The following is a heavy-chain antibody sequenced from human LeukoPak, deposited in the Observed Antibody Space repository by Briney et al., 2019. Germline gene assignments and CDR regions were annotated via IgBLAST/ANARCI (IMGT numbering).Heavy chain of an antibody. CDR2: ISYDGGNK. CDR1: GFTFNRYA. V-gene: IGHV3-30-3*01. CDR3: ARVIVVASPYGMDI. J-gene: IGHJ6*02. Sequence: PGGSLRLSCAASGFTFNRYAIHWVRQAPGKGLEWVALISYDGGNKDYADSVKGRFTISRDNSKNTLYLQMNSLRAEDTAVYYCARVIVVASPYGMDIWGQGTTVTVSS. D-gene: IGHD3-22*01.